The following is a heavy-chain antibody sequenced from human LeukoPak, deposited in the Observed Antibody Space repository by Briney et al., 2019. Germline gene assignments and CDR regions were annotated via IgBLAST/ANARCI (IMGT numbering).Heavy chain of an antibody. CDR2: ISGDRSTT. D-gene: IGHD4-17*01. J-gene: IGHJ4*02. V-gene: IGHV3-23*01. CDR1: GFTFSRYA. Sequence: PGGSLRLSCAASGFTFSRYAMSWVRQAPGKGLEWVSSISGDRSTTYYADSVKGRFAISRDNSKNTLYLQMSSLRAEDTAVYYCVKGEDYGDSGPHWGQGTLVTVSS. CDR3: VKGEDYGDSGPH.